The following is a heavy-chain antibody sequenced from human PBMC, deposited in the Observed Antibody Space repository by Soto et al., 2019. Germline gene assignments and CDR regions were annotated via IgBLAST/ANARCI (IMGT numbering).Heavy chain of an antibody. CDR2: IIPIFGTA. Sequence: GASVKVSCKASGGTFSSYAISWVRQAPGQGLEWMGGIIPIFGTANYAQKFQGRVTITADESTSTAYMELSSLRSEDTAVCYCARDGLELRSVWFDPWGQGTLVTVSS. J-gene: IGHJ5*02. V-gene: IGHV1-69*13. CDR3: ARDGLELRSVWFDP. D-gene: IGHD1-7*01. CDR1: GGTFSSYA.